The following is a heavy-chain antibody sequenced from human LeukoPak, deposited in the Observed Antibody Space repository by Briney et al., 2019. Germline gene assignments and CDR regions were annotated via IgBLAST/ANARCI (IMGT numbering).Heavy chain of an antibody. CDR3: TTDRGDYGFDY. CDR2: IKSKTDGGTT. J-gene: IGHJ4*02. V-gene: IGHV3-15*07. D-gene: IGHD4-17*01. Sequence: PGGSLRLSCAASGFTFSSYWMHWVRQAPGKGLVWVSRIKSKTDGGTTDYAAPVKGRFTISRDDSKNTLYLQMNSLKTEDTAVYYCTTDRGDYGFDYWGQGTLVTVSS. CDR1: GFTFSSYW.